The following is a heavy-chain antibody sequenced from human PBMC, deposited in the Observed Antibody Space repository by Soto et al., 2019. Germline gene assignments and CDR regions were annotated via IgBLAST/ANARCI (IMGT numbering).Heavy chain of an antibody. Sequence: QVHLVESGGGVVQPGRSLRLACAASGFIFNKFAMHWVRQAPGKGLEWLAVISYDGVNKYYADSVKGRFTVSRDSSTNTLFLQMNSLRAEDTAVYHCANDYYDTSASHKYKYYYYGMDVWGQGTTVTVSS. CDR1: GFIFNKFA. D-gene: IGHD3-22*01. CDR3: ANDYYDTSASHKYKYYYYGMDV. V-gene: IGHV3-30*18. CDR2: ISYDGVNK. J-gene: IGHJ6*02.